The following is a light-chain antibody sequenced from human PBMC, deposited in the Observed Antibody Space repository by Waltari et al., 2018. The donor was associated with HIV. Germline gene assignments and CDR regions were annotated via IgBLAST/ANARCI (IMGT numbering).Light chain of an antibody. J-gene: IGLJ1*01. CDR3: AAWDDSLSGYV. Sequence: QSVLTQPPSASGTPGQRVTISCSGSSSNIRRNTVNWYQQVPGTAPKLPIYRNNPRPSGVPDRFSGSKSGTSASLAISGLQSEDEADYYCAAWDDSLSGYVFGTGTKVTVL. V-gene: IGLV1-44*01. CDR2: RNN. CDR1: SSNIRRNT.